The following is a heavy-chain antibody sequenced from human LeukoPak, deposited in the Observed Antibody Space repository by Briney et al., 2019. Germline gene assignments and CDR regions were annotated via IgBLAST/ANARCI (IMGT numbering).Heavy chain of an antibody. J-gene: IGHJ5*02. D-gene: IGHD4-17*01. Sequence: SETLSLTCTVAAGSINIYYWSWIRQPAGKGLEWIGRIYTSGSTNYNPSLKTRVTMSVDTSKNQFSLKLSSVTAADTAVYYCARGPLTMTRGFDPWGQGTLVTVSS. CDR3: ARGPLTMTRGFDP. CDR1: AGSINIYY. CDR2: IYTSGST. V-gene: IGHV4-4*07.